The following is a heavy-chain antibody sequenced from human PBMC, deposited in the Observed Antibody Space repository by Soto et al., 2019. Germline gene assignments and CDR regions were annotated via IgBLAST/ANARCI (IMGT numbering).Heavy chain of an antibody. Sequence: GGSLRLSCTASGFTFGDYAMSWFRQAPGKGLEWVGFIRSKAYGGTTEYAASVKGRFTISRDDSKSIAYLQMNSLKTEDTAVYYCTRAVLDPLRYFDWLLYSFDPWGQGTLVTVSS. J-gene: IGHJ5*02. CDR2: IRSKAYGGTT. D-gene: IGHD3-9*01. CDR1: GFTFGDYA. CDR3: TRAVLDPLRYFDWLLYSFDP. V-gene: IGHV3-49*03.